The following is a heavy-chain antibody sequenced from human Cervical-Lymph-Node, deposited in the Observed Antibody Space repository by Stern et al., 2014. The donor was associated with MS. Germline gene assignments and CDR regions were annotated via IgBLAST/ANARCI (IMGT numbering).Heavy chain of an antibody. D-gene: IGHD1-1*01. V-gene: IGHV3-53*01. CDR1: GFTVSRDY. CDR2: ITNFGSS. J-gene: IGHJ4*02. CDR3: ARDTSSPERSDW. Sequence: EVQLVESGGGVIQPGGSLRLSCTASGFTVSRDYMTWVRQAPGKGLEGISLITNFGSSFNTEYVKGRFTISRDDSKNTVYLHMTSLRAEDTAMYYCARDTSSPERSDWWGQGTLVTVSS.